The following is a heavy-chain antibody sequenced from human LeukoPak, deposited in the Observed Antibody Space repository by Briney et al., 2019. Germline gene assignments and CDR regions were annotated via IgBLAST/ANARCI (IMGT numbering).Heavy chain of an antibody. CDR2: ISYDGSNK. V-gene: IGHV3-30*04. CDR3: ARAWDV. Sequence: PGGSLSLSCAASGFTFSSYAMHWVRQAPGKGLEWVAVISYDGSNKYYADSVKGRFTISRDNSKNTLYLQMNSLRAEDTAVYYCARAWDVWGQGTTVTVSS. J-gene: IGHJ6*02. CDR1: GFTFSSYA.